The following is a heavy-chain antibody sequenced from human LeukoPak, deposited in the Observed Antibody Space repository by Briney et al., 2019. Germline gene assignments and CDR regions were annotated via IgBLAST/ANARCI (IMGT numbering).Heavy chain of an antibody. J-gene: IGHJ6*03. CDR1: GFTFSSYW. CDR2: IKQDGSEK. V-gene: IGHV3-7*01. Sequence: GGSLRLSCAASGFTFSSYWMSWVRQAPGKGLEWVANIKQDGSEKYYVDSVKGRFTISRDNAKSSLYLQMNSLRAEDTAVYYCARSPLITIFGVVIPNYYYYYMDVWGKGTTVTVSS. CDR3: ARSPLITIFGVVIPNYYYYYMDV. D-gene: IGHD3-3*01.